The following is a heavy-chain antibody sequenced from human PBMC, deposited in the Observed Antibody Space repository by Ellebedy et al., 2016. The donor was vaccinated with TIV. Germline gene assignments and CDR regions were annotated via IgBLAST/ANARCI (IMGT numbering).Heavy chain of an antibody. J-gene: IGHJ4*02. V-gene: IGHV4-59*08. CDR3: ASTPFSAGSGYHPHDY. CDR1: GASISSYY. Sequence: MLSETLSLTCTVSGASISSYYWSWIRQPPGKGLEWIGYIYYNENTNYNPSLKSRVTISVDTSKNQFSLNLNSVTAADTAVYFCASTPFSAGSGYHPHDYWGQGILVTVSS. CDR2: IYYNENT. D-gene: IGHD5-12*01.